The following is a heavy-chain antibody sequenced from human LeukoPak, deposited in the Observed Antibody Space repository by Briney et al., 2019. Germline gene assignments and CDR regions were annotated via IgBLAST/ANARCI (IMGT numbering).Heavy chain of an antibody. V-gene: IGHV3-11*04. CDR1: GFSFSDYY. J-gene: IGHJ6*03. Sequence: GGSLRLSCAASGFSFSDYYMSWIRQAPGKGLEWVSYISSSGSTIYYADSVKGRFTISRDNAKNSLYLQMNSLRAEDTAVYYCARDTSVSRFLEWLSYYYYYMDVWGKGTTVTVSS. CDR2: ISSSGSTI. CDR3: ARDTSVSRFLEWLSYYYYYMDV. D-gene: IGHD3-3*01.